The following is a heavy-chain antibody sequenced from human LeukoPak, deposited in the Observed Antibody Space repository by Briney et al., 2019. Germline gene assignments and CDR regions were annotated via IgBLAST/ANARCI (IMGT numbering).Heavy chain of an antibody. CDR2: IYYSGST. D-gene: IGHD6-6*01. V-gene: IGHV4-39*01. CDR1: GGSISSSSYY. CDR3: ARQRGSSWDYYYYCYMDV. J-gene: IGHJ6*03. Sequence: SETLSLTCTVSGGSISSSSYYWGWIRQPPGKGLEWIGSIYYSGSTYYNPSLKSRVTISVDTSKNQFSLKLSSVTAADTAVYYCARQRGSSWDYYYYCYMDVWGKGTTVTVSS.